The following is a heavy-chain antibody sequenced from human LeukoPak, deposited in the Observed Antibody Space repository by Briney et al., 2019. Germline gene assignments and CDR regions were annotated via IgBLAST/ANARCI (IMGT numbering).Heavy chain of an antibody. J-gene: IGHJ5*02. Sequence: ASVKVSCKASGYTFTSYGISWVRQAPGQGLEWMGWISAYNGNTNYAQKLQGRVTMTTDTSTSTAYMELRSLRSGDTAVYYCARGGVYCSSTSCYRSWFDPWGQGTLVTVSS. CDR1: GYTFTSYG. D-gene: IGHD2-2*01. CDR3: ARGGVYCSSTSCYRSWFDP. CDR2: ISAYNGNT. V-gene: IGHV1-18*01.